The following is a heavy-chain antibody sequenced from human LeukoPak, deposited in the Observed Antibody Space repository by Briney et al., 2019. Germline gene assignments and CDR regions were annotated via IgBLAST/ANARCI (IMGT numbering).Heavy chain of an antibody. CDR1: GGSISSGSYY. D-gene: IGHD6-6*01. CDR3: ARGAYSSSTYWYFDL. Sequence: PSETLSLTCTVSGGSISSGSYYWSWIRQPAGKGLEWIGRIYTSGSTNYNPSLKSRVTISVDTSKNQFSLKLSSVTAADTAVYYCARGAYSSSTYWYFDLWGRGTLVTVSS. CDR2: IYTSGST. V-gene: IGHV4-61*02. J-gene: IGHJ2*01.